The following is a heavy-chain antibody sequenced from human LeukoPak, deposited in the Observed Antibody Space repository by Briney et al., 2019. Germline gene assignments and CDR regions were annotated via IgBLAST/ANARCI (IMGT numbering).Heavy chain of an antibody. V-gene: IGHV3-23*01. D-gene: IGHD3/OR15-3a*01. CDR3: AKRGVVIRVILVGFHKEAYYFES. Sequence: PGGSLRLSCAVSELTLSNYGMSWVRQAPGKGLEWVAGISDSGGSSKYADSVKGRFTIARDNRKNALYLQMNSLRAEDTAVYFCAKRGVVIRVILVGFHKEAYYFESWGQGALVTVSS. CDR2: ISDSGGSS. CDR1: ELTLSNYG. J-gene: IGHJ4*02.